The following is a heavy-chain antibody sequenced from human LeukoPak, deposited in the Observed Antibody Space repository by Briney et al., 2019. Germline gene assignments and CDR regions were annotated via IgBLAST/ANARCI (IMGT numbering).Heavy chain of an antibody. J-gene: IGHJ4*02. Sequence: GGSLRLSCAASGFTFSRYAIHWVRQAPGKGLEWVAVISYDGSNKYYADSVKGRFTISRDNSKNTLCLQMNSLRAEDTAVYYCARETGGAIGSTDFDYWGQGTLVTVSS. CDR2: ISYDGSNK. CDR1: GFTFSRYA. CDR3: ARETGGAIGSTDFDY. V-gene: IGHV3-30-3*01. D-gene: IGHD4-17*01.